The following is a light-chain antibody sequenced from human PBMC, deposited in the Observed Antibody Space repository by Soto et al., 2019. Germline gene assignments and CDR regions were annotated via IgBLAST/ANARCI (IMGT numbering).Light chain of an antibody. CDR2: GAS. J-gene: IGKJ1*01. CDR3: QQYNNWPPGT. CDR1: QSISTY. V-gene: IGKV3-15*01. Sequence: EIVMTQSPAYLSVSPGERATLSCRANQSISTYLAWYQQKPGQAPRLLIYGASTRATGIPVRFSGSGSGTEFTLTISSLQSEDFAVYYCQQYNNWPPGTFGQGTKVDIK.